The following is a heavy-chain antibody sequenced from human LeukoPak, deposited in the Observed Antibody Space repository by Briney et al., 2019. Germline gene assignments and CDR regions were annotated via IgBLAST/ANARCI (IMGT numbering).Heavy chain of an antibody. J-gene: IGHJ4*02. CDR1: GFTFSYYW. Sequence: PGGSLRLSCAASGFTFSYYWMYWVRQAPGKGLEWVSTIYTGGNTYYAASVKGRFTISRDFSKNTVFLHMNSLRAEDTAMYYCARGDDSGYYDYFDYWGQGALVTVSS. CDR3: ARGDDSGYYDYFDY. V-gene: IGHV3-53*05. CDR2: IYTGGNT. D-gene: IGHD3-22*01.